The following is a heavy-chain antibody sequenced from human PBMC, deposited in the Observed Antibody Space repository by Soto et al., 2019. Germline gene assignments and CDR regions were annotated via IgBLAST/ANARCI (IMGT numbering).Heavy chain of an antibody. Sequence: EVQLVETGGGLIQPGGSLRVSCAASGFTVSRHYMNWVRQAPGKGLEWVSVIYSGGSTYYADSLKGRFTISRDNSKNTLYLQMNSLRVEDTAVYYCAAASYSSGTRAFEVWGQGTTVTVSS. CDR3: AAASYSSGTRAFEV. V-gene: IGHV3-53*02. D-gene: IGHD3-10*01. J-gene: IGHJ3*01. CDR1: GFTVSRHY. CDR2: IYSGGST.